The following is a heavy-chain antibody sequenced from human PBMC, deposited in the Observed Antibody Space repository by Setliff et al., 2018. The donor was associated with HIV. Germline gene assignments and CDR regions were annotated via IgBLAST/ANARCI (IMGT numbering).Heavy chain of an antibody. CDR2: LIPVSDTP. CDR1: GHSFTTYF. CDR3: ARDLGGNNPSFDY. Sequence: SVKVSCKASGHSFTTYFLHWVRQAPGQGLEWMGRLIPVSDTPNFAQKFHGGVTFIADRSTDTAYMELTSLTSDDTAVYYCARDLGGNNPSFDYWGQGTLVTVSS. D-gene: IGHD3-16*01. J-gene: IGHJ4*02. V-gene: IGHV1-69*06.